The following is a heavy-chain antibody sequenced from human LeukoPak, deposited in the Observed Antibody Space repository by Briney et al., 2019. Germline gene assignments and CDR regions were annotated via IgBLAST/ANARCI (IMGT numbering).Heavy chain of an antibody. V-gene: IGHV3-33*08. D-gene: IGHD7-27*01. CDR2: TWYDGSNK. CDR3: ARDRLGMDPYFDY. CDR1: GFIFSNYG. Sequence: GGSLRLSCAASGFIFSNYGMNWVRQAPGKGLEWVAVTWYDGSNKYYADSVKGRFTISRDNAKNSLYLQMNSLRAEDTAVYYCARDRLGMDPYFDYWGQGTLVTVSS. J-gene: IGHJ4*02.